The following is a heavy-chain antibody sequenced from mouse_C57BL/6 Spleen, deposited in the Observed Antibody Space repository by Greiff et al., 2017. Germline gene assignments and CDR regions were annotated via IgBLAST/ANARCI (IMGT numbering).Heavy chain of an antibody. Sequence: EVQRVESGPGLVKPSQSLSLTCSVTGYSITSGYYWNWIRQFPGNKLEWMGYISYDGSNNYNPSLKNRISITRDTSKNQFFLKLNSVTTEDTATYYCARGRNYDYDVGFAYWGQGTLVTVSA. V-gene: IGHV3-6*01. D-gene: IGHD2-4*01. J-gene: IGHJ3*01. CDR3: ARGRNYDYDVGFAY. CDR2: ISYDGSN. CDR1: GYSITSGYY.